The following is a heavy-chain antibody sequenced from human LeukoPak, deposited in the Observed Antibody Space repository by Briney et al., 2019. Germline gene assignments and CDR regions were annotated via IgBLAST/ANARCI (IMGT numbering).Heavy chain of an antibody. CDR2: INHSGST. D-gene: IGHD3-22*01. V-gene: IGHV4-34*01. Sequence: SETLPLTCAVYGGSFSGYYCSWIRQPPGKGLEWIGEINHSGSTNYNPSLKSRVTISVDTSKNQFSLKLSSVTAADTAVYYCAIGPQWLDAFDIWGQGTMVTVSS. CDR1: GGSFSGYY. J-gene: IGHJ3*02. CDR3: AIGPQWLDAFDI.